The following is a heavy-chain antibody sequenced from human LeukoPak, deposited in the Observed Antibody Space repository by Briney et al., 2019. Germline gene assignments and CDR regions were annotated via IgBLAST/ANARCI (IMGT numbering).Heavy chain of an antibody. Sequence: GGSLRLSCAASGFTFSSYWMSWVRQAPGKGLEWVANIKQDGSEKDYVGSVKGRLTISRDNAKNPLYLQMNSLRAEDPAVYYCASNSLVRGKGTDYWGQGTLVPVSS. J-gene: IGHJ4*02. CDR2: IKQDGSEK. V-gene: IGHV3-7*01. CDR1: GFTFSSYW. D-gene: IGHD3-10*01. CDR3: ASNSLVRGKGTDY.